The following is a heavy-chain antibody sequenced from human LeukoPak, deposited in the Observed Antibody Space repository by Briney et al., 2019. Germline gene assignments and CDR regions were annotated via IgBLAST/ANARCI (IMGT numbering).Heavy chain of an antibody. V-gene: IGHV4-4*07. CDR1: GGSISSYY. CDR3: ASLQLSSSWSARLTRAYYYYGMDV. D-gene: IGHD6-13*01. Sequence: SETLSLTCTVSGGSISSYYWSWIRQPAGKGLEWIGRIYTSGSTNYNPSLKSRVTMSVDTSKNQFSLKLSSVTAADTAVYYCASLQLSSSWSARLTRAYYYYGMDVWGQGTTATVSS. CDR2: IYTSGST. J-gene: IGHJ6*02.